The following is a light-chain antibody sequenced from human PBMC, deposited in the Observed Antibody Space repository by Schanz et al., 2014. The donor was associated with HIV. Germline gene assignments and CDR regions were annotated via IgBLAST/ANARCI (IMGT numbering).Light chain of an antibody. Sequence: IVLTQSPGTLSLSPGERATLSCRASQSVGFDLAWYQHKPDQPPRLLIYGAFTRATGVPVRFIGSGSGAEFTLTISSLQSEDFALYYCQQYNDWPPSTFGQGTKLEIK. J-gene: IGKJ2*01. CDR3: QQYNDWPPST. CDR1: QSVGFD. CDR2: GAF. V-gene: IGKV3-15*01.